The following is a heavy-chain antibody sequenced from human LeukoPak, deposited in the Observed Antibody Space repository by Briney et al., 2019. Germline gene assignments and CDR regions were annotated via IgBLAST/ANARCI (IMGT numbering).Heavy chain of an antibody. Sequence: GGSLRLSCAASGFTVSSNYMSWVRQAPGKGLEWVSVIYSGGSSYYADSVKGRFTISRDNSKNTLYLQMNSLRAEDTAVYYCARDLGLPYYYYYMDVWGKGPRSPSP. CDR1: GFTVSSNY. CDR3: ARDLGLPYYYYYMDV. CDR2: IYSGGSS. J-gene: IGHJ6*03. V-gene: IGHV3-53*01.